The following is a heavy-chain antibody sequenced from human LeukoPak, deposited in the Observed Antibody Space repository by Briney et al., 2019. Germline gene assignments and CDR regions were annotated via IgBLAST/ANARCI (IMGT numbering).Heavy chain of an antibody. CDR1: GGTFSSYA. V-gene: IGHV1-69*04. J-gene: IGHJ4*02. CDR3: ARAGGYCSGGSCYSDY. CDR2: TIPILGIA. Sequence: SVKVSCKASGGTFSSYAISWVRQAPGQGLEWMGRTIPILGIANYAQKFQGRVTITADKSTSTAYMELSSLRSEDTAVYYCARAGGYCSGGSCYSDYWGQGTLVTVSS. D-gene: IGHD2-15*01.